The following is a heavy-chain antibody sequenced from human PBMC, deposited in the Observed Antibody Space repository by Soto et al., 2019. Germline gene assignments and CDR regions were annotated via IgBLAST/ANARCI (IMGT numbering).Heavy chain of an antibody. V-gene: IGHV1-2*02. Sequence: HEHLVQSGAEVKRPGASLKVSCKASGYSFTGYYIHWVRQAPGQGLEWMGWINPDSGATNYAQNLQGRVSLTSATSISTAPMDLTSLTSDDTAVYYCARGDYGTGGYPLPDFDYWGQGTLVIVSS. D-gene: IGHD2-8*02. CDR2: INPDSGAT. CDR1: GYSFTGYY. CDR3: ARGDYGTGGYPLPDFDY. J-gene: IGHJ4*02.